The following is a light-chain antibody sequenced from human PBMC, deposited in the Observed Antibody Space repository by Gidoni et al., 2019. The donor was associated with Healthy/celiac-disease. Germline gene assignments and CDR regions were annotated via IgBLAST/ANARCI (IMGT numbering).Light chain of an antibody. J-gene: IGKJ2*01. Sequence: EIVLTQPPPTLSLSPGERATHSCRASQSVSRYLAWYQQTPGQAPRLLIYDASNRATGSPARFSGRGSGTDFTLTISSLEAEDFAVYYCQQRSNWPPMYTFGQGTKLEIK. CDR3: QQRSNWPPMYT. V-gene: IGKV3-11*01. CDR1: QSVSRY. CDR2: DAS.